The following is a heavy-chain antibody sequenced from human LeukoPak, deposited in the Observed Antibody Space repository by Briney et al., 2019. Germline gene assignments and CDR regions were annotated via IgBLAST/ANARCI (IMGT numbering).Heavy chain of an antibody. CDR3: AKLMDNNYDGSAFDY. CDR1: GYIFTDYA. V-gene: IGHV1-18*01. Sequence: ASVKTSCKTSGYIFTDYAIVWVRQAPGQGLKWIGWVGTYDGRTNYAQEVQDRVTMTTDTSASTAYVELRSLTSDDTALYYCAKLMDNNYDGSAFDYWGQGTLVTVSS. D-gene: IGHD3-22*01. J-gene: IGHJ4*02. CDR2: VGTYDGRT.